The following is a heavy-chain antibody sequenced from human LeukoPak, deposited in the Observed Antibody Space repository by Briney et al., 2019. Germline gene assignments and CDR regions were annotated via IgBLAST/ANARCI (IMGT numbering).Heavy chain of an antibody. J-gene: IGHJ3*02. CDR2: LNSDESST. CDR3: ARAAAGTRNAFDI. V-gene: IGHV3-74*01. CDR1: GFTFSSYW. Sequence: GGSLRLSCAASGFTFSSYWMHWVRQAPGKGLVWVSRLNSDESSTNCADSVKGRFTISRDKAKKTLYLQMSSLRAEDTALYYCARAAAGTRNAFDIWGPGTMVSVSA. D-gene: IGHD6-13*01.